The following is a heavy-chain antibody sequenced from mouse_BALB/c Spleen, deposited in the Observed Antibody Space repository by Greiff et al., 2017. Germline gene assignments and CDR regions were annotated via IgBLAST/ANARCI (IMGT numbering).Heavy chain of an antibody. J-gene: IGHJ2*01. V-gene: IGHV1-31*01. CDR2: INPYNGAT. D-gene: IGHD1-1*01. CDR3: ARGLTTVDGFDY. Sequence: DVKLQESGPELVKPGASVKISCKASGYSFTGYYMHWVKQSHVKSLEWIGRINPYNGATSYNQNFKDKASLTVDKSSSTAYMELHSLTSEDSAVYYCARGLTTVDGFDYWGQGTTLTVSS. CDR1: GYSFTGYY.